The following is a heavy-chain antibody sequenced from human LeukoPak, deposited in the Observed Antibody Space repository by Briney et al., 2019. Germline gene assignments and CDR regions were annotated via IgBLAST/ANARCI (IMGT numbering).Heavy chain of an antibody. CDR1: GFTFSSYS. CDR3: AKWGDYDILTGYYVPDY. D-gene: IGHD3-9*01. V-gene: IGHV3-23*01. J-gene: IGHJ4*02. Sequence: GGSLRLSCAASGFTFSSYSMNWVRQAPGKGLEWVSAITGSDGTSHYADSVKGRFTISRDNSKNTVYLQVNSLRAEDTAVYYCAKWGDYDILTGYYVPDYWGQGTLVTVSS. CDR2: ITGSDGTS.